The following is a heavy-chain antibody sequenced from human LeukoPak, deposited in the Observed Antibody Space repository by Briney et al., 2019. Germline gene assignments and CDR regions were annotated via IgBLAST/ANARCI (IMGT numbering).Heavy chain of an antibody. V-gene: IGHV1-69*13. CDR1: GGTFSSYA. Sequence: GASVKVSCKASGGTFSSYAISWMRQAPGQGLEWMGGIIPIFGTANYAQKFQGRVTITADESTSTAYMELSSLRSEDTAVYYCARIEETGTYYFDYWGQGTLVTVSS. CDR3: ARIEETGTYYFDY. D-gene: IGHD1-1*01. CDR2: IIPIFGTA. J-gene: IGHJ4*02.